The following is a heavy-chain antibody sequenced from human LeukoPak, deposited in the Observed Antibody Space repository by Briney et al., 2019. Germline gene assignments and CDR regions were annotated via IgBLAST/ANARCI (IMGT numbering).Heavy chain of an antibody. CDR2: VYYSGST. D-gene: IGHD3-10*01. V-gene: IGHV4-59*01. CDR3: ARGRWRIDY. J-gene: IGHJ4*02. Sequence: SETLSLTCTVSGASITDYYWSWIRQPPGKGLEWIGFVYYSGSTNYDPSLKSRVTMSVDTSENQFSLKLTSVTAADTAMYYCARGRWRIDYWGQGTLVTVSS. CDR1: GASITDYY.